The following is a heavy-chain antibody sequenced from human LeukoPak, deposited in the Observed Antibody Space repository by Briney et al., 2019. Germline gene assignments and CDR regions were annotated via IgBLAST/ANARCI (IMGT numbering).Heavy chain of an antibody. Sequence: GASLRISCKGSGSSFTSYWIGWVRQMPGKGLEWMGIIYPGDSDTRYSPSFQGQVTISADKSISTAYLQWGSLKASDTAMYYCARQAAAGTHYYYYYMDVWGKGTTVAVSS. V-gene: IGHV5-51*01. J-gene: IGHJ6*03. CDR1: GSSFTSYW. CDR3: ARQAAAGTHYYYYYMDV. CDR2: IYPGDSDT. D-gene: IGHD6-13*01.